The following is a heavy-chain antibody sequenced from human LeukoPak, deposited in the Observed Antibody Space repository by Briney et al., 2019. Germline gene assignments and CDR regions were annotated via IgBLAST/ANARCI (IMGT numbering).Heavy chain of an antibody. V-gene: IGHV3-23*01. CDR2: ISGSGGSR. J-gene: IGHJ6*03. CDR1: GFTFSSYA. D-gene: IGHD6-6*01. CDR3: ANHRSSRLPPYYYYYMDV. Sequence: GGSLRLSCAASGFTFSSYAMSWVRKAPGKGLEWVSAISGSGGSRYYADSVKGRFTISRDNSKNTLYLQMNSLRAEDTAVYYCANHRSSRLPPYYYYYMDVWGKGTTVTVSS.